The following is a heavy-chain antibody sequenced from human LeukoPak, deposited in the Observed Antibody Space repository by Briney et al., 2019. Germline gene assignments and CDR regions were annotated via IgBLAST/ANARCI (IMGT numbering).Heavy chain of an antibody. CDR1: GYTFTSYY. J-gene: IGHJ6*03. CDR2: INPSGGST. D-gene: IGHD3-10*01. CDR3: VRDPYGPRTGYYYYMDV. V-gene: IGHV1-46*01. Sequence: GASVKVSCKASGYTFTSYYMHWVRQAPGQGLEWMGIINPSGGSTSYAQKFQGRVTMTRDTSTSTVYMELSSLRSEDTAVYYCVRDPYGPRTGYYYYMDVWGKGTTVTVS.